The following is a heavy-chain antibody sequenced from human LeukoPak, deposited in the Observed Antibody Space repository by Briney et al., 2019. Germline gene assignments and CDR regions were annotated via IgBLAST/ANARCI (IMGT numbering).Heavy chain of an antibody. CDR1: GYTFTSYA. Sequence: GASVKVSCKASGYTFTSYAMNWVRQAPGQGLEWMGWINTNTGNPTYAQGFTGRFVFSLDTSVSTAYLQISSLKAEDTAVYYCARGSMVRGVIGGYYFDYWGQGTLVTVSS. J-gene: IGHJ4*02. CDR2: INTNTGNP. CDR3: ARGSMVRGVIGGYYFDY. V-gene: IGHV7-4-1*02. D-gene: IGHD3-10*01.